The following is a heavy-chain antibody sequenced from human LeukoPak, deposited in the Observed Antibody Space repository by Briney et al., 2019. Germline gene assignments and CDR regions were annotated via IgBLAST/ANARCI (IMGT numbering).Heavy chain of an antibody. Sequence: GTLRLSCQASGFTFSDYAMSWVRQAPGKGLEWVSSINPDGGSFFADSVKGRFTISRDDSRSVVYLNTLSAEDTAVYYCARSGVATCHYWGQGILVAVSS. J-gene: IGHJ4*02. D-gene: IGHD3-10*01. V-gene: IGHV3-23*01. CDR3: ARSGVATCHY. CDR2: INPDGGS. CDR1: GFTFSDYA.